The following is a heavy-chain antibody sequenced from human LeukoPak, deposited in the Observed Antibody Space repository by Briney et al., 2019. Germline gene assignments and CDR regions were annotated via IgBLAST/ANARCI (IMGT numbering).Heavy chain of an antibody. Sequence: SVKVSCKASGGTFSSYAISWVRQAPGQGVEWMGRIIPILGIANYAQKFQGRVTITADKSTSTAYMELSSLRSEDTAVYYCARAGSMTTLDWGQGTLVTVSS. CDR1: GGTFSSYA. CDR2: IIPILGIA. J-gene: IGHJ4*02. CDR3: ARAGSMTTLD. D-gene: IGHD4-23*01. V-gene: IGHV1-69*04.